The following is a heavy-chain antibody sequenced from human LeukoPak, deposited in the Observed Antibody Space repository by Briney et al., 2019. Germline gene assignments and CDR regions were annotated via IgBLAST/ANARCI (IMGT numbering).Heavy chain of an antibody. CDR1: EFTFSSYA. Sequence: PGGSLRLSCAASEFTFSSYAMRWVRQAPGKGLEWVAVISYDGSNKYYADSVKGRLTISRDNSKNTLYLQLNSLRAEDTALYYCAKLGCSSTSCSQPVDYWGQGTLVTVSS. V-gene: IGHV3-30-3*02. D-gene: IGHD2-2*01. CDR2: ISYDGSNK. CDR3: AKLGCSSTSCSQPVDY. J-gene: IGHJ4*02.